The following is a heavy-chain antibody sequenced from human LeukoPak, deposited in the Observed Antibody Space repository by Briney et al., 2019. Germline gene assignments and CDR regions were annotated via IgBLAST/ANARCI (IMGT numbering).Heavy chain of an antibody. V-gene: IGHV3-23*01. CDR1: GFTFSSYA. CDR3: ARDENLRFGLYYYYMDV. CDR2: ISGSGGST. D-gene: IGHD3-10*01. Sequence: GGSLRLSCAASGFTFSSYAMSWVRQAPGKGLEWVSAISGSGGSTYYADSVKGRFTISRDNAKNSLYLQMNSLRAEDTAVYYCARDENLRFGLYYYYMDVWGKGTTVTVSS. J-gene: IGHJ6*03.